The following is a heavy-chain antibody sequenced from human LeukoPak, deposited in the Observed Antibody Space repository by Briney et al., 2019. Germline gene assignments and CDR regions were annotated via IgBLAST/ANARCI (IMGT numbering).Heavy chain of an antibody. CDR3: ARSTTDNYFGY. CDR2: IYYSGST. D-gene: IGHD4-11*01. CDR1: GGSISSGDYF. Sequence: PSQTLSLTCSVSGGSISSGDYFWSWIRQPPGKGPEWIGYIYYSGSTYYNSSLKSRVTISVDTSKNQFSLKLSSVTAADTAVYYCARSTTDNYFGYWGQGTLVTVSS. J-gene: IGHJ4*02. V-gene: IGHV4-30-4*01.